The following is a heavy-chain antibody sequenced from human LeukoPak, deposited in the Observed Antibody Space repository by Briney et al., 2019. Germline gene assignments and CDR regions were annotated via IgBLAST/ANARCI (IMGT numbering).Heavy chain of an antibody. J-gene: IGHJ4*02. D-gene: IGHD2-2*01. CDR2: INPNSGGT. Sequence: ASVKVSCKASGYTFTGYYMHWVRQAPGQGLEWMGWINPNSGGTNYAQKFQGRVTMTRDTSISTAYMELSRLRSDDTAVYYCARSSGYCSSTSCPAGDYWGQGTLVTVSS. V-gene: IGHV1-2*02. CDR3: ARSSGYCSSTSCPAGDY. CDR1: GYTFTGYY.